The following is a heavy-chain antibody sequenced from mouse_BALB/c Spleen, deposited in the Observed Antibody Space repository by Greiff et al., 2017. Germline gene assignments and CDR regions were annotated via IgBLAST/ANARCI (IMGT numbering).Heavy chain of an antibody. V-gene: IGHV5-6-4*01. Sequence: DVKLVESGGGLVKPGGSLKLSCAASGFTFSSYTMSWVRQTPEKRLEWVATISSGGSYTYYPDSVKGRFTISRDNAKNTLYLQMSSLKSEDTAMYYCTRVPKMGYAMDYWGQGTSVTVSS. CDR2: ISSGGSYT. D-gene: IGHD2-3*01. CDR3: TRVPKMGYAMDY. CDR1: GFTFSSYT. J-gene: IGHJ4*01.